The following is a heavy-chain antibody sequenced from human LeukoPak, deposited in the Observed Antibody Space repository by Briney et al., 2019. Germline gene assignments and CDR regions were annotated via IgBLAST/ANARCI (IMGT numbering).Heavy chain of an antibody. CDR3: AKGKDTYNYDSSGYYFGEY. V-gene: IGHV3-30*02. Sequence: SGGSLRLSCAASGFPFSSYGMHWVRQAPGKGLEWVAFIGYDGSNKYYADSVKGRFTISRDNSKNTLYLQMNSLRAEDTAVYYCAKGKDTYNYDSSGYYFGEYWGQGTLVTVST. CDR2: IGYDGSNK. CDR1: GFPFSSYG. J-gene: IGHJ4*02. D-gene: IGHD3-22*01.